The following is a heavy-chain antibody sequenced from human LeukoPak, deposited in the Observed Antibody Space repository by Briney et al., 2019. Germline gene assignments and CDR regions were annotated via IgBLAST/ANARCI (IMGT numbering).Heavy chain of an antibody. CDR3: AKSGRLRYFDWPYFDY. Sequence: PGRSLRLSCAASGFTFDDYAMHWVRQAPGKGLEWVSGISWNSGSIGYADSVKGRFTISRDNAKNSLYLQMNSLRAEDTALYYCAKSGRLRYFDWPYFDYRGQGTLVTVSS. D-gene: IGHD3-9*01. CDR1: GFTFDDYA. J-gene: IGHJ4*02. V-gene: IGHV3-9*01. CDR2: ISWNSGSI.